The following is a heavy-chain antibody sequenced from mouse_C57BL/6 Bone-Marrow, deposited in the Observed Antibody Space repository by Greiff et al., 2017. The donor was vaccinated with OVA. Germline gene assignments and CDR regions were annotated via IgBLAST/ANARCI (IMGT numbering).Heavy chain of an antibody. D-gene: IGHD2-4*01. CDR2: ISSGSSTI. J-gene: IGHJ1*03. CDR3: ARSDYDGYWYFDV. CDR1: GFTFSDYG. Sequence: EVKLQESGGGLVKPGGSLKLSCAASGFTFSDYGMHWVRQAPEKGLEWVAYISSGSSTIYYADTVKGRFTISRDNAKNTLFLQMTSLRSEDTAMYYCARSDYDGYWYFDVWGTGTTVTVSS. V-gene: IGHV5-17*01.